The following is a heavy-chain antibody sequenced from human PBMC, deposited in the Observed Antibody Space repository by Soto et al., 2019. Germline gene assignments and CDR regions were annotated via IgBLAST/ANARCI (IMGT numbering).Heavy chain of an antibody. CDR3: ARDGSDDIQGLWY. V-gene: IGHV3-33*01. D-gene: IGHD2-15*01. Sequence: GGSLRLSCAASGFTFSSYGMHWVRQAPGKGLEWVAVIWYDGSNKYYADSVKGRFTISRDNSKNTLYLQMNSLRAEDTAVYYCARDGSDDIQGLWYWGQGTLVTVSS. J-gene: IGHJ4*02. CDR1: GFTFSSYG. CDR2: IWYDGSNK.